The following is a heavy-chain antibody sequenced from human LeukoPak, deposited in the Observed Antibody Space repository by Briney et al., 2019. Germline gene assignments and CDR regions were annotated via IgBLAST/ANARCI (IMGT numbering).Heavy chain of an antibody. CDR1: GFTFSSYA. CDR2: ISGSGGST. D-gene: IGHD1-26*01. V-gene: IGHV3-23*01. CDR3: PRDVGGSYAWFDP. Sequence: GGSLRLSCAASGFTFSSYAMSWVRQAPGKGREWVSAISGSGGSTYYADSVKGRFTISRDNSKNTLYLQMNSLRAEDTAVYYCPRDVGGSYAWFDPWGQGTLVTVSS. J-gene: IGHJ5*02.